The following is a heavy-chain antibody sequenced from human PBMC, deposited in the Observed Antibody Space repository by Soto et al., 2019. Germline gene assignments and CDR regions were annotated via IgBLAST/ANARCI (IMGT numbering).Heavy chain of an antibody. V-gene: IGHV4-59*01. CDR2: IYYSGTT. D-gene: IGHD2-15*01. J-gene: IGHJ5*02. Sequence: SETLSLTCTVSGGSISTYFWSWIRQPPGKGLEWIGNIYYSGTTDYNPSLKSRVTLSVDASKNQFSLRLSSVAAAGTAVYYCAKVNPACGCDSWYYTYCWNDPWGQGTQVTVSS. CDR1: GGSISTYF. CDR3: AKVNPACGCDSWYYTYCWNDP.